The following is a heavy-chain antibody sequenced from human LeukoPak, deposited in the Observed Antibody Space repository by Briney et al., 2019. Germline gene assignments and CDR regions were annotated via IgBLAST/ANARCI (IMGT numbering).Heavy chain of an antibody. D-gene: IGHD2-2*02. CDR2: ISSSSSYI. J-gene: IGHJ1*01. CDR1: GFTFSSYS. Sequence: AGGSLRLSCAASGFTFSSYSMNWVRQAPGKGLEWVSSISSSSSYIYYADSVKGRFTISRGNAKNSLYLQMNSLRAEDTAVYYCARDLEVCSSTSCYSWWEYFQHWGQGTLVTVSS. CDR3: ARDLEVCSSTSCYSWWEYFQH. V-gene: IGHV3-21*01.